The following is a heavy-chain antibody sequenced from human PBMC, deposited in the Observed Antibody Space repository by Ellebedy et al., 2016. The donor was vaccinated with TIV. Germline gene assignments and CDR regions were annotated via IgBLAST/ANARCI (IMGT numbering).Heavy chain of an antibody. CDR2: IYPGNSDT. CDR3: ATSRLGDYDYYY. CDR1: GYSFTSNW. D-gene: IGHD3-16*01. V-gene: IGHV5-51*01. Sequence: KVSCKGSGYSFTSNWIGWVRQMPGKGLEWMGMIYPGNSDTRYSPSFQGQVTIPADKSIRTAYLQWSRLKASDTAMYYCATSRLGDYDYYYWGQGTLVTVTS. J-gene: IGHJ4*02.